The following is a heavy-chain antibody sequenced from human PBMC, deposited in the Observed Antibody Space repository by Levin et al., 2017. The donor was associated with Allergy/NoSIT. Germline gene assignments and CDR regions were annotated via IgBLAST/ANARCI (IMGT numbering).Heavy chain of an antibody. CDR3: AKDWVHYYDSGGYDSWQFDY. V-gene: IGHV3-23*01. CDR1: GFTFRNYA. J-gene: IGHJ4*02. Sequence: PGGSLRLSCAASGFTFRNYAMAWVRQAPGKGLEWVSAITATGFSTNYADSVKGRFTISRDNSKSTLSLQMDSLRVEDTALYYCAKDWVHYYDSGGYDSWQFDYWGQGTLVTVSS. CDR2: ITATGFST. D-gene: IGHD3-22*01.